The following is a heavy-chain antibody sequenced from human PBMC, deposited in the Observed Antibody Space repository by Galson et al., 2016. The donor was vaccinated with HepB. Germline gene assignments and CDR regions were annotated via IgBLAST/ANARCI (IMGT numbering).Heavy chain of an antibody. Sequence: SVKVSCKASGFTFTSYGISWVRQAPGQGLEWMGWISGYNGNATYAQKLQGRISMTTDTSATTAYMEVGSLTSVTSADTAFYYCARGYRSGWYNRLDPWGQGTLVIVSS. CDR3: ARGYRSGWYNRLDP. J-gene: IGHJ5*02. CDR2: ISGYNGNA. CDR1: GFTFTSYG. V-gene: IGHV1-18*01. D-gene: IGHD6-19*01.